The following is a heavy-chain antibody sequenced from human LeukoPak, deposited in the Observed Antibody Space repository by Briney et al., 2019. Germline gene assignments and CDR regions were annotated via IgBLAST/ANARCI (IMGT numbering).Heavy chain of an antibody. Sequence: GASLKVSCKTLGYSFTDYYIHWVRQAPGQGFEWLGWISPKSGGTNYAQKFQDSVSLTRDTSIDTAYMELASLRLDDTAIYYCARGVAANGRLDPWGQGSLIIVSS. CDR1: GYSFTDYY. CDR2: ISPKSGGT. V-gene: IGHV1-2*02. J-gene: IGHJ5*02. CDR3: ARGVAANGRLDP. D-gene: IGHD2-15*01.